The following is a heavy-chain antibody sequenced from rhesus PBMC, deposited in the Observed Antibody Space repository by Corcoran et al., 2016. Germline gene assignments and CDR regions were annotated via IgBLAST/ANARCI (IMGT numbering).Heavy chain of an antibody. J-gene: IGHJ4*01. Sequence: QVQLQESGPGLVKPSETLSLTCAVSGYSISSGYGWSWIRPPPGKGLEWIGYIGGSRGSTNYNPSLKSRVTISKDTSKNQFSLKLSSVTAADTAVYYCARKGVSSTLDYWGQGVLVTVSS. CDR3: ARKGVSSTLDY. D-gene: IGHD6-19*01. V-gene: IGHV4-127*01. CDR1: GYSISSGYG. CDR2: IGGSRGST.